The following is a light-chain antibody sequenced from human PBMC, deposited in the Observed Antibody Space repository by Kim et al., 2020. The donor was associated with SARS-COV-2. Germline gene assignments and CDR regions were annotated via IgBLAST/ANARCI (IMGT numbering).Light chain of an antibody. CDR2: EGS. Sequence: QSALTQPASVSGSPGQSITISCTGTSSDVGSYNLVSWYQQHPGKAPKLMIYEGSKRPSGVSNRFSGSKSGNTASLTISGLQAEDEADYYCCSYAGSNTEVFGTGTKLTVL. V-gene: IGLV2-23*01. CDR3: CSYAGSNTEV. J-gene: IGLJ1*01. CDR1: SSDVGSYNL.